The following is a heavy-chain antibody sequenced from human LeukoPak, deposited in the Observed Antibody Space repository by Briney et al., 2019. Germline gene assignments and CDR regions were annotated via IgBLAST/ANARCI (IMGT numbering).Heavy chain of an antibody. Sequence: GGSLRLSCAASGFTFSDYSTNWVRQAPGKGLEWVSYISFSVNTKYYGDSVKGRFTISRDNAKNSLYLHMDSLRAEDTAVYYCARGAYSSGWAYFDHWGQGTLVTVSS. CDR2: ISFSVNTK. J-gene: IGHJ4*02. D-gene: IGHD6-19*01. V-gene: IGHV3-48*04. CDR1: GFTFSDYS. CDR3: ARGAYSSGWAYFDH.